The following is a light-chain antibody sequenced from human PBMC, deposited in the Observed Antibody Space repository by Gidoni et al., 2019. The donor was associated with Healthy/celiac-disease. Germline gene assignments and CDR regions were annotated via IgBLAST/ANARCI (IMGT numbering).Light chain of an antibody. CDR2: DAS. Sequence: EIVLTQSPATLSLSPGERATLSCRASQSVSSNLDWYQQKPGQAPRLLIYDASNRATGIPARFSGSGSGTDFTLTISSLDPEDFAVYYCQQRSNWPLTFGGGTKVEIK. J-gene: IGKJ4*01. CDR3: QQRSNWPLT. V-gene: IGKV3-11*01. CDR1: QSVSSN.